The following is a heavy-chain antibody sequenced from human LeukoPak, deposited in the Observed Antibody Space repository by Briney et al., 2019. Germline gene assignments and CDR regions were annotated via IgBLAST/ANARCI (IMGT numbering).Heavy chain of an antibody. J-gene: IGHJ4*02. CDR2: IRYDGSNK. CDR3: AKGDTAMDPIDY. V-gene: IGHV3-30*02. Sequence: PGGSLRLSCAASGFTISSYGMHWVRQAPGKGLEWVAFIRYDGSNKYYADSVKGRFTISRDNSKNTLYLQMNSLRAEDTAVYYCAKGDTAMDPIDYWGQGTLVTVSS. CDR1: GFTISSYG. D-gene: IGHD5-18*01.